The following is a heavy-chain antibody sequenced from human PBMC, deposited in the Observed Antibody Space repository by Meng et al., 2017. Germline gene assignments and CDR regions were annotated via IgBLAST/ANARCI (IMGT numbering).Heavy chain of an antibody. CDR2: ISAYNGNT. Sequence: QVQAWTYGAEGKKPGASVKVSCKASGYTFTSDGISWVRQAPGQGLEWMGWISAYNGNTNYAQKLQGRVTMTTDTSTSTAYMELRSLRSDDTAVYYCARDPRITGTTLPDYWGQGTLVTVSS. CDR1: GYTFTSDG. D-gene: IGHD1-7*01. V-gene: IGHV1-18*01. J-gene: IGHJ4*02. CDR3: ARDPRITGTTLPDY.